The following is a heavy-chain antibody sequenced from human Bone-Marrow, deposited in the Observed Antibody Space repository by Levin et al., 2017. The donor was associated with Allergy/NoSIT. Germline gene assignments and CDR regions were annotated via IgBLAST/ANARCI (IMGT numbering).Heavy chain of an antibody. D-gene: IGHD2-8*02. Sequence: SSETLSLTCTVSGGSITSYYWTWIRQSPEKRLEWIGYIYYSGSTNYNPSLKTRVTMSVDTSKNLFSLNLRSVTAADSAVYYCARATPSGGNSYYYFYMDVWGKGTTVTVSS. J-gene: IGHJ6*03. CDR3: ARATPSGGNSYYYFYMDV. V-gene: IGHV4-59*01. CDR2: IYYSGST. CDR1: GGSITSYY.